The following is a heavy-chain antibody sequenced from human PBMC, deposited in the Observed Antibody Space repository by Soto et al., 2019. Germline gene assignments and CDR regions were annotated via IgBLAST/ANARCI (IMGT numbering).Heavy chain of an antibody. CDR1: GFTFSYHA. D-gene: IGHD1-1*01. V-gene: IGHV3-30-3*01. CDR3: ARGTTTSAFSAMDV. J-gene: IGHJ6*02. CDR2: ISYDGDNK. Sequence: QVQLVESGGGVVQPGRSLRLSCAASGFTFSYHALNWVRQAPGKGLEWVAVISYDGDNKYIAESVKGRFTISRDNSKNPVSLQMNSLRTEDTAMYFCARGTTTSAFSAMDVWGQGTTVTVSS.